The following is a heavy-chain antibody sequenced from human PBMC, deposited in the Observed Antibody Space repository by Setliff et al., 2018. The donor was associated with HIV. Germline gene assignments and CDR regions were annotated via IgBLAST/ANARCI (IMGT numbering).Heavy chain of an antibody. D-gene: IGHD6-19*01. Sequence: KTSETLSLTCTVSGGSTSNYHWSWIRQPAGKGLEWIGRSYISGSTNYNPSLKSRVTTSVDTSKNHFSLRLNSVTAADTAVYFCARAPRYYRGWYIPEYFDNWGEGTLVTVSS. CDR1: GGSTSNYH. CDR2: SYISGST. V-gene: IGHV4-4*07. CDR3: ARAPRYYRGWYIPEYFDN. J-gene: IGHJ4*02.